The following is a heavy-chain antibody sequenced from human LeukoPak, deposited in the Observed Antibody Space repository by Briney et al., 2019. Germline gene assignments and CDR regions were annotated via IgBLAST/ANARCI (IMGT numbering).Heavy chain of an antibody. J-gene: IGHJ4*02. D-gene: IGHD2-2*02. CDR2: LYYSGST. Sequence: SETLSLTCTVSGGSISSSSYYWGWIRQPPGKGLEWIGTLYYSGSTFYNPSLKSRVTISVGTSQSQFSLKLSSVTAADTAVYYCARRGYCSSTSCYRPFDYWGQGTLVTVSS. CDR3: ARRGYCSSTSCYRPFDY. CDR1: GGSISSSSYY. V-gene: IGHV4-39*01.